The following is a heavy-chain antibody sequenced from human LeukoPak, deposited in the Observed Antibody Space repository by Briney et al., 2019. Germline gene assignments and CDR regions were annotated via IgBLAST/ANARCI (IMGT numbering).Heavy chain of an antibody. CDR3: ARGRYSSRSGGYYFDI. D-gene: IGHD2-2*01. J-gene: IGHJ4*02. CDR2: IKKDGIEK. V-gene: IGHV3-7*01. CDR1: GFTFSNAW. Sequence: GGSLRLSCAASGFTFSNAWMSWVRQAPGKGLEWVANIKKDGIEKYYVESVKGRFTISRDNAKNSLSLQMNSLRAEDTAVYYCARGRYSSRSGGYYFDIWGQGTLVTVSS.